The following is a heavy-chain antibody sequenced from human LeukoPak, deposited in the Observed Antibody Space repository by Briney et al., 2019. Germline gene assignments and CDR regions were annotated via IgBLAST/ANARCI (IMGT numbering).Heavy chain of an antibody. CDR2: ISWNSDSI. CDR1: GFTFDDYA. CDR3: AKSSDSDVFDI. J-gene: IGHJ3*02. Sequence: GRSLRLSCAASGFTFDDYAIHWVRQAPGKGLEWVSGISWNSDSIGYADSVKGRFTISRDNAKNSLYLQMNSLRAEDTALYYCAKSSDSDVFDIRGQGTMVTVSS. V-gene: IGHV3-9*01.